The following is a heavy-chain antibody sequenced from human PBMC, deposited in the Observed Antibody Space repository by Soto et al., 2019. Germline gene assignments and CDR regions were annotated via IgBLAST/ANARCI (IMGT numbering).Heavy chain of an antibody. J-gene: IGHJ4*02. V-gene: IGHV3-74*01. CDR1: GFSLSGFW. Sequence: EVQLVESGGDLVQPGGSLRLSCAASGFSLSGFWMHWVRQAPGKGPMWVSGIDNDGTTTNYADSVKGRFTIHRDTAKKMVYLHMDRLTVDDTGVYYCARGFCINGVCYVFDYWGQGTPVTVSS. CDR3: ARGFCINGVCYVFDY. CDR2: IDNDGTTT. D-gene: IGHD2-8*01.